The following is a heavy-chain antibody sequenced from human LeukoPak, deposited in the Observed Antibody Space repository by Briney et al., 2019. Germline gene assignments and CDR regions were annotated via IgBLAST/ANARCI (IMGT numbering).Heavy chain of an antibody. CDR2: IYISGFT. CDR3: ARDGGSSPWVFDS. J-gene: IGHJ4*02. CDR1: GGSMDNYY. D-gene: IGHD1-26*01. V-gene: IGHV4-4*07. Sequence: SETLSLTCTVSGGSMDNYYWSWIRQAAGQGLEWIERIYISGFTNYRPSLKGRVTMSVDTSRNQFSLKLTYVTAADTAVYFCARDGGSSPWVFDSWGQGALVTVSS.